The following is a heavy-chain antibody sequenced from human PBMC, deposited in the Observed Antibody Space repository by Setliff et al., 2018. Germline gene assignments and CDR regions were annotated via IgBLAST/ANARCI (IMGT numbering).Heavy chain of an antibody. J-gene: IGHJ6*02. D-gene: IGHD6-13*01. CDR3: ARDEGSSYFYGMDV. V-gene: IGHV4-31*03. CDR2: IYYSGST. CDR1: GGSISSGGYY. Sequence: PSETLSLTCTVSGGSISSGGYYWSWIRQHPGKGLEWIGYIYYSGSTYYNPSLKSRVTISVDTSKNQFSLKLSSVTAADTAVYYCARDEGSSYFYGMDVWGQGTTVTVS.